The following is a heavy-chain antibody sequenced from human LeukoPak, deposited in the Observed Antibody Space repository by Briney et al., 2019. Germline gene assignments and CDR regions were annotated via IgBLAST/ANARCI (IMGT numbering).Heavy chain of an antibody. Sequence: SETLSLTCAVYGGSFSGYYWSWIRQPPGKGLEWIGEINHSGSTNYNPSLKSRVTISVDTSKNQFSLKLSSVTAADTAVYYCARGGGSSAIYCYYGMDVWGQGTTVTVSS. D-gene: IGHD6-25*01. CDR3: ARGGGSSAIYCYYGMDV. J-gene: IGHJ6*02. CDR2: INHSGST. V-gene: IGHV4-34*01. CDR1: GGSFSGYY.